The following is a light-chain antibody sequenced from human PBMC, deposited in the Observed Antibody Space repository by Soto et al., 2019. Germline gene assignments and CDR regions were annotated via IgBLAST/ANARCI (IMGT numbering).Light chain of an antibody. V-gene: IGKV3-20*01. CDR1: QSVSSTY. CDR3: QQYDTSPRT. Sequence: EVMLTQSPGTLSLSPGERATLSCRASQSVSSTYLAWYQQKSGQAPRLLIYGASNRATGIPDRFSGSGSGTDFALTIRRLEPEDVAVYYCQQYDTSPRTFGQGTKVEFK. J-gene: IGKJ1*01. CDR2: GAS.